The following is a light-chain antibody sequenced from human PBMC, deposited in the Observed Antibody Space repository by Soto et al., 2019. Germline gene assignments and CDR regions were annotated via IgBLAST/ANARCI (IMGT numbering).Light chain of an antibody. CDR2: GIS. V-gene: IGKV3-20*01. J-gene: IGKJ1*01. CDR3: QQYGSSHRT. Sequence: LPPSPGTLSLSPGEGAHLYGRARQSVISNYFAWYQQNAGQAPRLLIYGISTRATCIPDRFSGSGSGTDVTLTISRLEHEEFALYYCQQYGSSHRTCGQGTKGDLK. CDR1: QSVISNY.